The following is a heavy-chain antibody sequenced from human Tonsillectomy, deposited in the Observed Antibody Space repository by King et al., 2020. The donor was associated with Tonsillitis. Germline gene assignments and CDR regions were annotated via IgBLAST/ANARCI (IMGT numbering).Heavy chain of an antibody. D-gene: IGHD3-16*01. V-gene: IGHV3-7*03. Sequence: QLVQSGGGLVQPGGSLRLSCAASGFTFSNYWMSWVRQAPGKGLEWVANIKQDGSEKYYVDSVKGRLTISRDNAKNSLYLQMNSLRAEDTAVYYCARGWGLLDYWGQGTLVTVSS. CDR3: ARGWGLLDY. CDR2: IKQDGSEK. CDR1: GFTFSNYW. J-gene: IGHJ4*02.